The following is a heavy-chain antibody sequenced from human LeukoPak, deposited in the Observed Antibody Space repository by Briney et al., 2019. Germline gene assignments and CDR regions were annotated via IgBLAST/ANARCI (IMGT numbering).Heavy chain of an antibody. CDR1: GFTFSSYA. CDR3: ASLARGVIIKSDNDP. J-gene: IGHJ5*02. D-gene: IGHD3-10*01. V-gene: IGHV3-30-3*01. CDR2: ISYDGSNK. Sequence: GRSLRLSCAASGFTFSSYAMHWVRQAPGKGLEWVAVISYDGSNKYYADSVKGRFTISRDNSKNTLYLQMNSLRAEDTAVYYCASLARGVIIKSDNDPWGQGTLVTVSS.